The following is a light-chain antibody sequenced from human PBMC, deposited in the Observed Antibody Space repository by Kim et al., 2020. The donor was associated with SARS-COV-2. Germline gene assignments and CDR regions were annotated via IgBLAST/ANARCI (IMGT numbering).Light chain of an antibody. CDR2: SNG. Sequence: GQRVTSSCSGSQSNVGSKFVYWYQQFPGKAPKILVYSNGQRPSGVPDRFSASKSGTSAFLAISGLRSEDEADYFCATWDDSLNGVIIGGGTKLTVL. V-gene: IGLV1-47*01. CDR3: ATWDDSLNGVI. CDR1: QSNVGSKF. J-gene: IGLJ2*01.